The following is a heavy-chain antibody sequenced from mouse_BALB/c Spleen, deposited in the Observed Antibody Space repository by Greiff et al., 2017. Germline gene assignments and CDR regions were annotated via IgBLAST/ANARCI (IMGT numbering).Heavy chain of an antibody. Sequence: QVQLQQPGAELVKPGASVKLSCKASGYTFTSYWMHWVKQRPGQGLEWIGEIDPSDSYTNYNQKFKGKATLTVDKSSSTAYMQLSSLTSEDSAVYYCAREGIHYYGLFAYWGQGTLVTVSA. V-gene: IGHV1-69*02. CDR2: IDPSDSYT. J-gene: IGHJ3*01. CDR1: GYTFTSYW. D-gene: IGHD1-2*01. CDR3: AREGIHYYGLFAY.